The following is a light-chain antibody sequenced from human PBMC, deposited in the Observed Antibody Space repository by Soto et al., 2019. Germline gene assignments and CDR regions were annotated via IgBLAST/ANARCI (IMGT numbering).Light chain of an antibody. Sequence: EIVLTQSPGTLSLSPGERATLSCRASQSVSSRLLAWYQQKPGQAPRLLMYGASNRATGIPDRISGTGSGTDFTLTISRLEPEDFGVYYCQQYGSSPYTLGLGTKV. CDR2: GAS. V-gene: IGKV3-20*01. CDR1: QSVSSRL. J-gene: IGKJ2*01. CDR3: QQYGSSPYT.